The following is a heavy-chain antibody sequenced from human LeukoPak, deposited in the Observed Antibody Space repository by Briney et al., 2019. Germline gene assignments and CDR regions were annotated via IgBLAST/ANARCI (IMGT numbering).Heavy chain of an antibody. J-gene: IGHJ5*02. CDR1: GGSFSGYY. Sequence: PSETLSLTCAVYGGSFSGYYWSWIRQPPGKGLEWIGEINHSGSTNYNPSLKSRVTISVDTSKNQFSLKLSSVTAADTAVYYCARVEGEWFGGRNWFDPWGQGTLVTVSS. V-gene: IGHV4-34*01. D-gene: IGHD3-10*01. CDR2: INHSGST. CDR3: ARVEGEWFGGRNWFDP.